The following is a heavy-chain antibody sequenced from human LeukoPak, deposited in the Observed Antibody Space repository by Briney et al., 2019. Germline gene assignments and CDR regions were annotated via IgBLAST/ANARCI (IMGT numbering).Heavy chain of an antibody. CDR3: ARCLYYYGSGSYYVDY. J-gene: IGHJ4*02. D-gene: IGHD3-10*01. Sequence: GGSLRLSCAASGFTFNHYEMIWVRQAPGKELEWVSSISSSGNTIYSADSVKGRFTISRDNAKSSLYLQMNSLRAEDTAVYYCARCLYYYGSGSYYVDYWGQGTLVTVSS. CDR1: GFTFNHYE. V-gene: IGHV3-48*03. CDR2: ISSSGNTI.